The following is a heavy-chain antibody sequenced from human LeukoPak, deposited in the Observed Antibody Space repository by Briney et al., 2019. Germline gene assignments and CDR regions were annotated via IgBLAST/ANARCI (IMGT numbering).Heavy chain of an antibody. V-gene: IGHV4-39*01. CDR1: GGSISSSSYY. CDR2: IYYSGST. CDR3: ARQDGYSYGFDY. D-gene: IGHD5-18*01. Sequence: PSETLSLTCTVSGGSISSSSYYWGWIRQPPGKGLEWIGSIYYSGSTYYNPSLKNRVTISAGTSKNSFSLMLMSVTAADPAVFYCARQDGYSYGFDYWGQGTQVTVSS. J-gene: IGHJ4*02.